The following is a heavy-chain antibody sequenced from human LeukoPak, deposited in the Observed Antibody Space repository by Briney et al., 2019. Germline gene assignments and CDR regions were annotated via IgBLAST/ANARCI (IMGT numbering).Heavy chain of an antibody. J-gene: IGHJ4*02. V-gene: IGHV5-51*01. D-gene: IGHD6-19*01. CDR3: ARQIADSSGPIDY. CDR2: IYPGDSDT. Sequence: GESLQISCKGSGYTFASYWIAWVRQMPGNGLEWMGIIYPGDSDTRYSPSFQGQVTISADKSINTAYLQWSSLKASDTATYYCARQIADSSGPIDYWGQGALVTVSS. CDR1: GYTFASYW.